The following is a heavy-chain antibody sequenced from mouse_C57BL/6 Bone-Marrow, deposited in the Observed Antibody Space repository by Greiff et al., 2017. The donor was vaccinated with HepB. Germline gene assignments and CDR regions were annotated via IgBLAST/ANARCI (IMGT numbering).Heavy chain of an antibody. CDR1: GFNIKDDY. Sequence: VQLQQSGAELVRPGASVKLSCTASGFNIKDDYMHWVNQRPEQGLEWIGWIDPENGDTEYASKFQGKATITADTSSNTAYLQLSSLTSEDTAVYYCTTLGGGKGFAYWGQGTLVTVSA. J-gene: IGHJ3*01. V-gene: IGHV14-4*01. CDR2: IDPENGDT. CDR3: TTLGGGKGFAY. D-gene: IGHD2-1*01.